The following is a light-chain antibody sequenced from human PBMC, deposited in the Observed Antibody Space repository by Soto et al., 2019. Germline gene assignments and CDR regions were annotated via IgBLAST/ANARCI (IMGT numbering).Light chain of an antibody. J-gene: IGKJ3*01. CDR1: QSINNRY. CDR2: DAS. Sequence: EIVLTQSPGTLSLSPVERATLSCRASQSINNRYLAWYQQKPGQAPSLLIYDASSRATGIPDRFSGSGSGTDFTLTISRLEPEDFAVYYCQQLGSSPGFTFGPGTKVDMK. V-gene: IGKV3-20*01. CDR3: QQLGSSPGFT.